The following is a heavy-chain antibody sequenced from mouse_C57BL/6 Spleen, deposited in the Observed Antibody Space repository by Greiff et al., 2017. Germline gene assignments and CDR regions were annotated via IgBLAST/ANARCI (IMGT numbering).Heavy chain of an antibody. CDR1: GYTFTSYD. CDR3: ARVGYGGCAY. J-gene: IGHJ3*01. V-gene: IGHV1-85*01. D-gene: IGHD2-2*01. Sequence: VQLQQSGPELVKPGASVKLSCKASGYTFTSYDINWVKQRPGQGLAWIGRFYPREGSTKYNEKFKGEATVTVDASTSTAYMELHSLTSEDSAVYFGARVGYGGCAYWGQGTLVTVSA. CDR2: FYPREGST.